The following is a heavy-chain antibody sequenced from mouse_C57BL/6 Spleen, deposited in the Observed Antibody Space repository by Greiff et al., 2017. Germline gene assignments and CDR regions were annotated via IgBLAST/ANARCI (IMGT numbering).Heavy chain of an antibody. CDR1: GYTFTSYG. CDR3: ARSYSNYEGYAMDY. Sequence: QVQLQQSGAELARPGASVKLSCKASGYTFTSYGISWVKQRTGQGLEWIGEIYPRSGNTYYNEKFKGKATLTADKSSSTAYMELRSLTSEDSAVYICARSYSNYEGYAMDYWGQGTSVTVSS. J-gene: IGHJ4*01. CDR2: IYPRSGNT. D-gene: IGHD2-5*01. V-gene: IGHV1-81*01.